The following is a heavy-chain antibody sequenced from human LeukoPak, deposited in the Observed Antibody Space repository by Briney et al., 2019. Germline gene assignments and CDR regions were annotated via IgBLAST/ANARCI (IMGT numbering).Heavy chain of an antibody. Sequence: PGRSLRLSCAASGFTFSSYGMHWVRQAPGKGLEWVAVIWYDGSNKYYADSVKGRFTISRDNSKNTLYLQMNSLRAEDTAVYYCAKRGSVAKSVDYWGQGTLVTVSS. CDR1: GFTFSSYG. CDR3: AKRGSVAKSVDY. V-gene: IGHV3-33*06. CDR2: IWYDGSNK. J-gene: IGHJ4*02. D-gene: IGHD3-10*01.